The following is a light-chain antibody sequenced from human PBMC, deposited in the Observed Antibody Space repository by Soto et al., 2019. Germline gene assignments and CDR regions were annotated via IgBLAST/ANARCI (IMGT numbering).Light chain of an antibody. CDR3: CAYAATYTYV. V-gene: IGLV6-57*04. CDR2: EDN. Sequence: NFMLTQPHSVSESPGKTVTISCTRSSGSIASNYVQWYQQRPGSAPTTVIYEDNQRPSGVPDRFSGSIDSSSNSASLTISGLKTEDEAEYYCCAYAATYTYVFGTGTKVTVL. CDR1: SGSIASNY. J-gene: IGLJ1*01.